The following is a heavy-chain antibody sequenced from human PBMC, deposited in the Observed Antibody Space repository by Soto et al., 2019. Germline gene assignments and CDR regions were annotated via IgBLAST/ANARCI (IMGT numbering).Heavy chain of an antibody. CDR2: IYPGDSDT. J-gene: IGHJ3*02. CDR3: ARRLDYAVSNDAFDI. D-gene: IGHD4-17*01. Sequence: PGESLKISCNGSGYSFTSYCILWVRQIPGKGLEWMGIIYPGDSDTRYSPSFQGQVTISADKSISTAYLQWSSLKASDTAMYYCARRLDYAVSNDAFDIWGKGTMVTVSS. CDR1: GYSFTSYC. V-gene: IGHV5-51*01.